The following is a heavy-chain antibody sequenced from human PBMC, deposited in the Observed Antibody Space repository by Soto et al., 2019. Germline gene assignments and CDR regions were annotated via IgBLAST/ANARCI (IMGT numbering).Heavy chain of an antibody. CDR3: VSQRTSVLTQAYFDY. Sequence: ETLSISCAVSGVSVSNSNYYWGWIRQSPGKGLEWIGSVYYRGRSYSKSSVKSRVTISVDTSKNQFSLNLNSVTASDTAVYYCVSQRTSVLTQAYFDYWGPGAPVTVSS. V-gene: IGHV4-39*01. CDR1: GVSVSNSNYY. D-gene: IGHD2-8*01. CDR2: VYYRGRS. J-gene: IGHJ4*02.